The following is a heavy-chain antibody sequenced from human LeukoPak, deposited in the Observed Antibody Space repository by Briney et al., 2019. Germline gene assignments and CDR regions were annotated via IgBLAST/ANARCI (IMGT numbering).Heavy chain of an antibody. CDR3: ARGKIVGIAAAGGYFDY. CDR2: IIPIFVTA. D-gene: IGHD6-13*01. Sequence: SVKVSCKASDSTFSSYAISWVRQAPGQGLEWMGGIIPIFVTANYAQKFQGRVTITTDESTSTAYRELSSLRSEDTAVYYCARGKIVGIAAAGGYFDYWGQGTLVTVSS. J-gene: IGHJ4*02. V-gene: IGHV1-69*05. CDR1: DSTFSSYA.